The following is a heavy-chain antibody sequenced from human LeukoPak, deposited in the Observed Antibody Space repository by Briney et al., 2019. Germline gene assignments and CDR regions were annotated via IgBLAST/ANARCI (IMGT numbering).Heavy chain of an antibody. CDR2: IKQDGSKE. J-gene: IGHJ3*02. V-gene: IGHV3-7*01. D-gene: IGHD3-16*01. CDR1: GFTFSNQW. CDR3: ARDFSPMRADSTGGNVWFDAFDI. Sequence: PGGSLRLSCAASGFTFSNQWMTWVRQAPGKGLEWVANIKQDGSKEHYMDSVKGRFTISRDSAKNSVYLQMNSLRAEDTAVYYCARDFSPMRADSTGGNVWFDAFDIWGQGTMVTVSS.